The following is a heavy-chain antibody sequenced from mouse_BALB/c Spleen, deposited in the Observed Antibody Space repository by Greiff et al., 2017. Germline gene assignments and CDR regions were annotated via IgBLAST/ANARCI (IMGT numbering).Heavy chain of an antibody. V-gene: IGHV5-4*02. CDR2: ISDGGSYT. Sequence: EVHLVESGGGLVKPGGSLKLSCAASGFTFSDYYMYWVRQTPEKRLEWVATISDGGSYTYYPDSVKGRFTISRDNAKNNLYLQMSSLKSEDTAMYYCARVPAYYGNHWYFDVWGAGTTVTVSS. CDR1: GFTFSDYY. CDR3: ARVPAYYGNHWYFDV. D-gene: IGHD2-10*01. J-gene: IGHJ1*01.